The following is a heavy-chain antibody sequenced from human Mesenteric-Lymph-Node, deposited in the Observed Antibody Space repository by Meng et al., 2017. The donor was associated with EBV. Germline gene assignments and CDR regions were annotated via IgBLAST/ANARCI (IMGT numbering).Heavy chain of an antibody. J-gene: IGHJ4*02. D-gene: IGHD3-3*01. CDR3: ARDSWSGYPYIAD. CDR1: GGTCSSYA. V-gene: IGHV1-69*01. Sequence: QGAVVECGGGVKEPGVSVMVACKASGGTCSSYAMIWLRQAPGQGLEWMGGIIHIFGTANYAEKFQGRVTITADESTSTAYMELSSLRSEDTAVYYCARDSWSGYPYIADWGQGTLVTVSS. CDR2: IIHIFGTA.